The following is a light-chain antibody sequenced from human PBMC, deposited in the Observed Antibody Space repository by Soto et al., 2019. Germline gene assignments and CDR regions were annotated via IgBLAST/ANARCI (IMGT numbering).Light chain of an antibody. J-gene: IGKJ4*01. CDR3: QQYKNWPTLT. CDR2: GAS. V-gene: IGKV3-15*01. Sequence: EIVMTQSPATLSVSPGERATLSCTASQSVSSNLAWYQQKPGQAPRLLIYGASTRATGIPARFSGSGSGTEFTLTISSLQSEDFAVYYGQQYKNWPTLTFGGGTKVDIK. CDR1: QSVSSN.